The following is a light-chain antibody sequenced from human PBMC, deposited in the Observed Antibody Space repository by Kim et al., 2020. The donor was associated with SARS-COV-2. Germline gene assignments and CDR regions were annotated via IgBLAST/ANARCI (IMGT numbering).Light chain of an antibody. Sequence: AAVGDRVTMTCRASQGISKYWGWDQQKPGKVPRLLSYAAAALRSGVPARFSGSGSGTDFTLTISSLQPEDVATYYCQKYNSAPWMFGQGTKVDIK. CDR3: QKYNSAPWM. CDR1: QGISKY. V-gene: IGKV1-27*01. J-gene: IGKJ1*01. CDR2: AAA.